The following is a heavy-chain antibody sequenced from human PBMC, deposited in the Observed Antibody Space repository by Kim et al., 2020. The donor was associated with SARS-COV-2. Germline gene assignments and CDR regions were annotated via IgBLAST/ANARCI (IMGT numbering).Heavy chain of an antibody. CDR1: GYTLTELS. V-gene: IGHV1-24*01. CDR3: ATSQQGKYSRGIYYYGMDD. CDR2: FDPEDGET. D-gene: IGHD6-6*01. J-gene: IGHJ6*04. Sequence: ASVKVSCKVSGYTLTELSMHWVRQAPGKGLEWMGGFDPEDGETIYAQKFQGRVTMTEDTTTDTAYMELSSLRSEDTAVYYCATSQQGKYSRGIYYYGMDDWGEGTTVTVSS.